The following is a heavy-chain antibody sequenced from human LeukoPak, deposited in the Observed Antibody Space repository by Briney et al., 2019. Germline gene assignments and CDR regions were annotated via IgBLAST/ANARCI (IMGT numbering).Heavy chain of an antibody. V-gene: IGHV3-7*01. CDR1: GFTFSSYS. CDR3: ARDPESITMVRGLPNYYYYMDV. Sequence: PGGSLRLSCAASGFTFSSYSMNWVRQAPGKGLEWVANIKQDGSEKYYVDSVKGRFTISRDNAKNSLYLQMNSLRAEDTAVYYCARDPESITMVRGLPNYYYYMDVWGKGTTVTISS. D-gene: IGHD3-10*01. J-gene: IGHJ6*03. CDR2: IKQDGSEK.